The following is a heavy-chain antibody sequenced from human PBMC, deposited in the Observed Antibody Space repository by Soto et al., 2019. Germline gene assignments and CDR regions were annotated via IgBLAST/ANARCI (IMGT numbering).Heavy chain of an antibody. CDR2: IGDSGAST. V-gene: IGHV3-23*01. J-gene: IGHJ6*04. D-gene: IGHD1-26*01. Sequence: EVLLLESGGGLVQPGGSLRLSCEASGFSFSSFAMNWVRQAPGKGLEWVSAIGDSGASTYYADSVKGRFTISRDNSRNTLYLQLNSLRAEDTAVYYCAKGVELDVWGNGTTVTFSS. CDR1: GFSFSSFA. CDR3: AKGVELDV.